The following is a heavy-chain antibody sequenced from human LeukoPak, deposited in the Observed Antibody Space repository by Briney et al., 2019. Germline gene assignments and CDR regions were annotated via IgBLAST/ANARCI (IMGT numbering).Heavy chain of an antibody. CDR3: ASGSIAAAGVEYYYYYGMDV. CDR2: IYYSGST. Sequence: SETLSLTCTVSSGSISSSSYYWGWIRQPPGKGLEWIGSIYYSGSTYYNPSLKSRVTISVDTSKNQFSLKLSSVTAADTAVYYCASGSIAAAGVEYYYYYGMDVWGQGTTVTVSS. D-gene: IGHD6-13*01. CDR1: SGSISSSSYY. J-gene: IGHJ6*02. V-gene: IGHV4-39*01.